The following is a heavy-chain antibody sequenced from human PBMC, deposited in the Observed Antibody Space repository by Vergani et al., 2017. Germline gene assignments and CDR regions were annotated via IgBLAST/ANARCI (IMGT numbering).Heavy chain of an antibody. CDR3: AGGQGRYYDSSGYYLLGY. CDR2: INAGNGNT. D-gene: IGHD3-22*01. V-gene: IGHV1-3*01. J-gene: IGHJ4*02. CDR1: GYTFTSYA. Sequence: QVQLVQSGAEVKKPGASVKVSCKASGYTFTSYAMHWVRQAPGQRLEWMGWINAGNGNTKYSQKFQGRVTITRDTSASTAYMELSSLRSEDTAVYYCAGGQGRYYDSSGYYLLGYWGQGTLVTVSS.